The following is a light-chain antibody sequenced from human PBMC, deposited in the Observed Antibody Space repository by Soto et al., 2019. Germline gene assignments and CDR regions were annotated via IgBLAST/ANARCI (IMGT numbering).Light chain of an antibody. V-gene: IGKV2-30*01. J-gene: IGKJ5*01. CDR1: QGLVSSNGNTY. CDR3: MQGTHWPTA. Sequence: DVVMTQSPLSLPVTLGQPASISCRSSQGLVSSNGNTYLNWFQQRPGQSPRRLIYKVSNRDSGVPDRFSGSGSGTDFALKISRVEAEDVGLYYCMQGTHWPTAFGQGTRLEIK. CDR2: KVS.